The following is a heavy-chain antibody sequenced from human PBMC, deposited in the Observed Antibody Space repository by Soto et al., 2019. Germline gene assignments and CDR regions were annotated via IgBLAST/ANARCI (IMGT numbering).Heavy chain of an antibody. V-gene: IGHV1-69*06. CDR1: GGTFSSYA. Sequence: SVKVSCKASGGTFSSYAISWVRQAPGQGLEWMGGIIPIFGTANYAQKFQGRVTITADKSTSTAYMELSSLRSEDTAVYYCARESVRGNNWFDPWGQGTLVTVSS. D-gene: IGHD3-10*01. J-gene: IGHJ5*02. CDR3: ARESVRGNNWFDP. CDR2: IIPIFGTA.